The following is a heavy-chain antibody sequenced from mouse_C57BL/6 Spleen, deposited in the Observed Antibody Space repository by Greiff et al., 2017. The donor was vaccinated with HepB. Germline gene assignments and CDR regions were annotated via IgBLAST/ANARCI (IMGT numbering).Heavy chain of an antibody. Sequence: EVHLVESGPELVKPGASVKISCKASGYSFTGYYMNWVKQSPEKSLEWIGEINPSTGGTTYNQKFKAKATLTVDKSSSTAYMQLKSLTSEDSAVYYCARGSSGLWGQGTLVTVSA. J-gene: IGHJ3*01. CDR1: GYSFTGYY. CDR3: ARGSSGL. V-gene: IGHV1-42*01. CDR2: INPSTGGT. D-gene: IGHD3-2*02.